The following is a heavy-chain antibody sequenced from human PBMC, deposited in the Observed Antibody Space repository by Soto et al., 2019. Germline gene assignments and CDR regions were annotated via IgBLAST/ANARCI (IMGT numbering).Heavy chain of an antibody. Sequence: SETLSLTCAVYGGSFSAYYWSWIRQPPGKGLEWIGAINQSGSTNYIPSLRSRVTISVDTSKNHFSLNLTSVTAADTAVYYCAKFKNHYYYGLDVWGQGATVTVSS. J-gene: IGHJ6*02. V-gene: IGHV4-34*01. CDR2: INQSGST. CDR3: AKFKNHYYYGLDV. CDR1: GGSFSAYY.